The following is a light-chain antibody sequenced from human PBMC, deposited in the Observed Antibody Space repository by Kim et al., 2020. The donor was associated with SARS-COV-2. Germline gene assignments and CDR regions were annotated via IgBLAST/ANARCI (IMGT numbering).Light chain of an antibody. J-gene: IGLJ2*01. CDR2: QDS. V-gene: IGLV3-1*01. Sequence: SYELTQPPSVSVSPGQTASITRSGDKLGDKYACWYQQKPGQSPVLVIYQDSKRPSGIPERFSGSNSGNTATLTISGTQAMDEADYYCQAWDSSPVVFGGG. CDR3: QAWDSSPVV. CDR1: KLGDKY.